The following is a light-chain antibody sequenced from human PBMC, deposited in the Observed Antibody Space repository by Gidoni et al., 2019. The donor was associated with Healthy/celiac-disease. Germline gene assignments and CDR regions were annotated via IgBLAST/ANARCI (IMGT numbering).Light chain of an antibody. J-gene: IGLJ1*01. V-gene: IGLV3-25*03. Sequence: SYELTQPPSVSVSPGQTARITCSGDALPKQYAYWYQKKPGQAPVLVIYKDSERPSGITERFSGSSSGTTVTLTISGVQAEDEADYYCQSADSSGTYYVFGTGTKVTVL. CDR1: ALPKQY. CDR2: KDS. CDR3: QSADSSGTYYV.